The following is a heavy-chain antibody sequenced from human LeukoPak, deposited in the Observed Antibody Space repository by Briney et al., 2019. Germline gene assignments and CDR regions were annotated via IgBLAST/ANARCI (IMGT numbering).Heavy chain of an antibody. V-gene: IGHV3-23*01. CDR2: ISRSGDRT. Sequence: GGSLRLSCAASGITLSNSAMSWVRQAPGKGLEWVSAISRSGDRTFYADSVKGRFTISKDSSIDTLFLQMNSLRAEDTAVYFCAKELRPNDYWGQGTLVTVS. J-gene: IGHJ4*02. CDR1: GITLSNSA. D-gene: IGHD2-15*01. CDR3: AKELRPNDY.